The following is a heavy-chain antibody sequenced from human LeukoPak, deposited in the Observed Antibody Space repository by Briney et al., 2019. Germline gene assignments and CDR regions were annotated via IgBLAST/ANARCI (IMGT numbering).Heavy chain of an antibody. CDR1: GFNFRSYG. Sequence: GGSLRLSCGASGFNFRSYGMSWVRQAPGKGLEWVSAISGSGGTTYYADSVKGRFTVSRDNSKSTPYMQMNSLRADDTAVYYCARVGQQLRLIDYWGQGTLVTVSS. V-gene: IGHV3-23*01. CDR3: ARVGQQLRLIDY. D-gene: IGHD6-13*01. CDR2: ISGSGGTT. J-gene: IGHJ4*02.